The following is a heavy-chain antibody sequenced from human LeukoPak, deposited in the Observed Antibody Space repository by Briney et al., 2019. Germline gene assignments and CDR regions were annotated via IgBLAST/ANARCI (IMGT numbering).Heavy chain of an antibody. J-gene: IGHJ4*02. CDR1: GGTFSSYA. Sequence: ASVKVSCKASGGTFSSYAISWVRQAPGQGLEWMGIINPSGGSTSYAQKFQGRVTMTRDTSTSTVYMELSSLRSEDTAVYYCARVGASDYWGRGTLVAVSS. V-gene: IGHV1-46*01. CDR2: INPSGGST. CDR3: ARVGASDY. D-gene: IGHD1-26*01.